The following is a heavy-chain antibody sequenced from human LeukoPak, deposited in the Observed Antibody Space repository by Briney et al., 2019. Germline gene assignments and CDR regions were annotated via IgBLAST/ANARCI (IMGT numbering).Heavy chain of an antibody. Sequence: PSETLSLTCTVSGASISISSDYWGWIRQPPGKGLEWIGSIYYSGSTYYNPSLRSRVTISVDTSKNQFSLKLSSVTAADTAVYYCARHQVVSSIPPSYYMDVWGKGTTVTVSS. CDR3: ARHQVVSSIPPSYYMDV. V-gene: IGHV4-39*01. CDR2: IYYSGST. J-gene: IGHJ6*03. CDR1: GASISISSDY. D-gene: IGHD2-2*02.